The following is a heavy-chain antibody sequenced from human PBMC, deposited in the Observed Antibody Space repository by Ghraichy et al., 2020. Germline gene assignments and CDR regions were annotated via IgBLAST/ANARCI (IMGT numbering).Heavy chain of an antibody. Sequence: GGSLRLSCVGSGFSFDGYNMNWVRQAPGKSLEWVSCITSSGRTIAYADSVRGRFTISRDNAQNSLYLQMKSLRDEDTAVYYCARGSMVVRYFYYDGMDVLGQGTTVTVSS. J-gene: IGHJ6*02. CDR3: ARGSMVVRYFYYDGMDV. CDR1: GFSFDGYN. CDR2: ITSSGRTI. D-gene: IGHD2-21*01. V-gene: IGHV3-48*02.